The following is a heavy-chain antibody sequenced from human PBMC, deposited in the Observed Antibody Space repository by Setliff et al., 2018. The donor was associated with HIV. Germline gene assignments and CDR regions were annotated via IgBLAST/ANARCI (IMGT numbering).Heavy chain of an antibody. CDR1: GGSISSGDYY. V-gene: IGHV4-30-4*08. CDR3: ARMSVSAAVYFDS. CDR2: IYYSGST. Sequence: SETLSLTCTVSGGSISSGDYYWSWIRQPPGKGLEWIGYIYYSGSTYYNPSLKSRVTISVDTSKNQFSLKLSSVTAADTAVFYCARMSVSAAVYFDSWGQGTLVTVSS. J-gene: IGHJ4*02. D-gene: IGHD6-25*01.